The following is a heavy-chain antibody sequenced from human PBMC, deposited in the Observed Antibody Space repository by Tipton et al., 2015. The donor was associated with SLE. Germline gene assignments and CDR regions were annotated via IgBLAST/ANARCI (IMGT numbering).Heavy chain of an antibody. J-gene: IGHJ5*02. CDR1: GGSISSGSYY. CDR2: IYYSGST. V-gene: IGHV4-39*07. Sequence: TLSLTCTVSGGSISSGSYYWGWIRQPPGKGLEWIGSIYYSGSTHYNPSLKSRVTISVDTSKNQFSLKLTSVTAADTAVYYCARQLADYYGPGGKTWFDPWGQGSLVTVSS. D-gene: IGHD3-10*01. CDR3: ARQLADYYGPGGKTWFDP.